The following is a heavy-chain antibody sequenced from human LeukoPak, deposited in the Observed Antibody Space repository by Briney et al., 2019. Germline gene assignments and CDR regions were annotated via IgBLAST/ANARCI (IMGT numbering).Heavy chain of an antibody. D-gene: IGHD3-3*01. CDR1: GGTFSSYA. CDR2: IIPIFGTA. CDR3: ARAFWSGLYYYYMDV. J-gene: IGHJ6*03. V-gene: IGHV1-69*05. Sequence: ASVKVSCKASGGTFSSYAISWVRQAAGQGLEWMGGIIPIFGTANYAQKFQGRVTITTDESTSTAYMELSSLRSEDTAVYDCARAFWSGLYYYYMDVWGKGTTVTVSS.